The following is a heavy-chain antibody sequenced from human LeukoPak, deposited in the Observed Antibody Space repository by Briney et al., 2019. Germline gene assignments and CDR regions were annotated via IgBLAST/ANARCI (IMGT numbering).Heavy chain of an antibody. V-gene: IGHV1-46*01. CDR2: INPSGGST. Sequence: ASVKVSCKASGYTFTSYYMQWVRQAPGQGFEWMGIINPSGGSTRYAQKFQGRVTMTRDTSTSTVYMELSSLRSEDTAVYYCARWVGGPAGINYYGMEVWGQGTTVIVSS. CDR3: ARWVGGPAGINYYGMEV. CDR1: GYTFTSYY. J-gene: IGHJ6*02. D-gene: IGHD2-2*01.